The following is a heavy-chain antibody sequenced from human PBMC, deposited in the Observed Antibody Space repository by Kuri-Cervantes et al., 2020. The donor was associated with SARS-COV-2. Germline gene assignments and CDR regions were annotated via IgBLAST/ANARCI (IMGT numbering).Heavy chain of an antibody. CDR1: GLNFTIYG. CDR2: IGDSGGST. V-gene: IGHV3-23*01. J-gene: IGHJ4*02. Sequence: GGSLRLSCSASGLNFTIYGMHWVRQAPGKGLEWVSAIGDSGGSTFYADSVKGRFTISRDNSKNMVYLQMDSLRAEDTAVYYCAKAAFTGYTGYRIDWGQGTLVTVSS. CDR3: AKAAFTGYTGYRID. D-gene: IGHD3-16*02.